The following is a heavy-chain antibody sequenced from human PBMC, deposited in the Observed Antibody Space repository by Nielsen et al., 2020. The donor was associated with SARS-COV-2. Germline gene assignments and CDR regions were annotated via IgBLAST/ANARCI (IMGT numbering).Heavy chain of an antibody. CDR2: INWNGGST. V-gene: IGHV3-20*01. J-gene: IGHJ3*02. Sequence: GESLKISCAASGFTFDDYGMSWVRQAPGKGLEWVSGINWNGGSTGYADSVKGRFTISRDNAKNSLYLQMNSLRAEDTALYHCARYSGLYDPSPGAFDIWGQGTMVTVSS. CDR3: ARYSGLYDPSPGAFDI. D-gene: IGHD3-16*01. CDR1: GFTFDDYG.